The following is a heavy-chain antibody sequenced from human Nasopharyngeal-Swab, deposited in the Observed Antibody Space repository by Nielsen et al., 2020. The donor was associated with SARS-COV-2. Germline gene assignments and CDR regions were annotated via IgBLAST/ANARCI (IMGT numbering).Heavy chain of an antibody. Sequence: GGSLRLSCSASGYTFSSYAMNWVRQAPGKGLEWVSTSAGDDNTFYADSVKGRFTISRDKSKSTVHLQMNSLRAEDTAVYFCAKVRVSMYCFDMDVWGQGTTVTVSS. CDR1: GYTFSSYA. CDR3: AKVRVSMYCFDMDV. J-gene: IGHJ6*03. D-gene: IGHD3-10*01. V-gene: IGHV3-23*01. CDR2: SAGDDNT.